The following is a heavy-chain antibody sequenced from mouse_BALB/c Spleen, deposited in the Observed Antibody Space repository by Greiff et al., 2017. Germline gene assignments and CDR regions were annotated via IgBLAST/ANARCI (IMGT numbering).Heavy chain of an antibody. CDR1: GFTFSDYY. J-gene: IGHJ3*01. CDR2: ISDGGSYT. D-gene: IGHD4-1*01. CDR3: ARAGPFAY. Sequence: EVKLVESGGGLVKPGGSLKLSCAASGFTFSDYYMYWVRQTPEKRLEWVATISDGGSYTYYPDSVKGRFTISRDNAKNNLYLQMSSLKSEDTAMYYCARAGPFAYWGQGTLVTVSA. V-gene: IGHV5-4*02.